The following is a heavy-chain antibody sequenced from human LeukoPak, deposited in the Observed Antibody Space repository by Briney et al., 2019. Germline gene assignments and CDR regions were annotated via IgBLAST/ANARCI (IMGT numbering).Heavy chain of an antibody. V-gene: IGHV3-20*04. Sequence: GGSLRLSCAASGFTFDDYGMSWVLQAPGKGLEWVSGINWNGGSTGYADSVKGRFTISRDNAKNSLYLQMNSLRAEDTALYYCARAGKYYYYYYMDVWGKGTTVTVSS. CDR3: ARAGKYYYYYYMDV. J-gene: IGHJ6*03. CDR2: INWNGGST. CDR1: GFTFDDYG.